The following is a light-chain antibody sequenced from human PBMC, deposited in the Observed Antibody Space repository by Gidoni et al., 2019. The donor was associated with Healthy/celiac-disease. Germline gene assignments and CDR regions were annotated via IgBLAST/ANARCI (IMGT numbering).Light chain of an antibody. V-gene: IGKV3-15*01. J-gene: IGKJ1*01. CDR1: QSVSSN. CDR3: QQYNNWLST. CDR2: GAS. Sequence: EIVMTQSPATLSVPPGERATLSCRASQSVSSNMAWYQQKPGQAPRLLIYGASTRATGIPARFSGSGSGTEFTLTISSLQSEDFAVYYCQQYNNWLSTFGQGTKVEIK.